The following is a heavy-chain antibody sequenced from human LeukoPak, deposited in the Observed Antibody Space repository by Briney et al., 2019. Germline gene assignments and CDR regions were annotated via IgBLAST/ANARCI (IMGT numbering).Heavy chain of an antibody. CDR3: ARGRISGAFDI. D-gene: IGHD3-3*02. CDR2: MYYSGST. V-gene: IGHV4-59*01. Sequence: SETLSLTCTVSGGSISSYYWSWIRQPPGKGLEWIGYMYYSGSTNYNPSLKSRVTISVDTSKNQFSLKLSSMTAADTAVYYCARGRISGAFDIWGQGTMVTVPS. CDR1: GGSISSYY. J-gene: IGHJ3*02.